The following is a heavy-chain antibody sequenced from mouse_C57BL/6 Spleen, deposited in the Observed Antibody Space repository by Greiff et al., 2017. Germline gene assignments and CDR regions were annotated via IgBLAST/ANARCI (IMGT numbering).Heavy chain of an antibody. V-gene: IGHV5-6*01. CDR3: AREGMIYDGYYAMDY. D-gene: IGHD2-3*01. J-gene: IGHJ4*01. CDR1: GFTFSSYG. CDR2: ISSGGSYT. Sequence: EVQLVESGGDLVKPGGSLKLSCAASGFTFSSYGMSWVRQTPDKRLEWVATISSGGSYTYYPDSVKGRFTISRDNAKNTLYLQMSSLKSEDTAMYYCAREGMIYDGYYAMDYWGQGTSVTVSS.